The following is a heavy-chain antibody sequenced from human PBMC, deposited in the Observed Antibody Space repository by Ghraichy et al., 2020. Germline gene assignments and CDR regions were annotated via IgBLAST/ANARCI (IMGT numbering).Heavy chain of an antibody. V-gene: IGHV3-30*18. D-gene: IGHD5-18*01. Sequence: GGSLRLSCAASGFTFSSYGMHWVRQAPGKGLEWVAVISYDGSNKYYADSVKGRFTISRDNSKNTLYLQMNSLRAEDTAVYYCAKDLGGIQLWYVFDYWGQGTLVIVSS. CDR2: ISYDGSNK. CDR1: GFTFSSYG. CDR3: AKDLGGIQLWYVFDY. J-gene: IGHJ4*02.